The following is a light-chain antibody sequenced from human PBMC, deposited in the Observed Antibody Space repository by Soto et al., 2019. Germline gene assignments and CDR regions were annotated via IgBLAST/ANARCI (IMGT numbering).Light chain of an antibody. CDR3: SSYTSSSTLYV. J-gene: IGLJ1*01. CDR2: DVS. V-gene: IGLV2-14*01. CDR1: SSDVGGYNY. Sequence: QSVLTQPASVSGSPGQSITISCTGTSSDVGGYNYVSWYQQHPGKAPKLMIYDVSNRPSGVSNRFSGFKSGNTASLTISGLQAEDEADYYCSSYTSSSTLYVFGTGTQLTVL.